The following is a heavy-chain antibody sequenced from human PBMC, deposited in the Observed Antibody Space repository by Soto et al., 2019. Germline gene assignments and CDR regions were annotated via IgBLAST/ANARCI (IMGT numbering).Heavy chain of an antibody. CDR2: LSWDDDK. CDR1: GLSRRTTGVG. V-gene: IGHV2-5*02. J-gene: IGHJ6*02. D-gene: IGHD2-21*02. Sequence: QVTLKESGPTLVEPTQTLTLTCTVSGLSRRTTGVGVGWVRQPPGKALESLALLSWDDDKRYSPSLRSRLTIAKDIAEKQVVLTMTNMATVDTATYYCVQSRCGGDCLEIYSSHAYNGLDVWGQGTTVTVSS. CDR3: VQSRCGGDCLEIYSSHAYNGLDV.